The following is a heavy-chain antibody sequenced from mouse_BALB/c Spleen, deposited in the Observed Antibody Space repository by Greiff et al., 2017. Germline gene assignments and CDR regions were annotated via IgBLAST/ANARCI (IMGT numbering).Heavy chain of an antibody. D-gene: IGHD2-4*01. V-gene: IGHV14-3*02. CDR2: IDPANGNT. CDR1: GFNIKDYY. Sequence: EVQLQQSGAELVRSGASVKLSCTASGFNIKDYYMHWVKQRPEQGLEWIGRIDPANGNTKYDPKFQGKATITADTSSNTAYLQLSSLTSEDTAVYYCARSGDYVGYYFDYWGQGTTLTVSS. J-gene: IGHJ2*01. CDR3: ARSGDYVGYYFDY.